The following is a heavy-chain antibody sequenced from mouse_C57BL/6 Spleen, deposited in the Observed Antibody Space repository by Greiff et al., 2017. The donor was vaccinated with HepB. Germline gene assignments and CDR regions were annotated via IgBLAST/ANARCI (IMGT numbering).Heavy chain of an antibody. CDR1: GYAFSSYW. CDR3: ARSEVKNYFDY. J-gene: IGHJ2*01. CDR2: IYPGDGDT. Sequence: VQLQQSGAELVKPGASVKISCKASGYAFSSYWTNWVKQRPGKGLEWIGQIYPGDGDTNYNGKFKGKATLTADKSSSTDYMQLSSLTSEDSAFYFCARSEVKNYFDYWGQCATLTVSS. D-gene: IGHD2-13*01. V-gene: IGHV1-80*01.